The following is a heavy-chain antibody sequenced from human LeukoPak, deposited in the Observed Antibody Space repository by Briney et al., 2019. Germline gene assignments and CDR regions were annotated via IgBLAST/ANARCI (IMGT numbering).Heavy chain of an antibody. CDR1: GGSISSGGYS. CDR2: IYHSGST. D-gene: IGHD6-6*01. V-gene: IGHV4-30-2*01. J-gene: IGHJ4*02. CDR3: ARGKTTAARQGLLFDY. Sequence: SQTLSLTCAVSGGSISSGGYSWSWIRQPPGKGLEWIVYIYHSGSTYYNPSLKSRVTISVDRSKNQFSLKLSSVTAADTAVYYCARGKTTAARQGLLFDYWGQGTLVTVSS.